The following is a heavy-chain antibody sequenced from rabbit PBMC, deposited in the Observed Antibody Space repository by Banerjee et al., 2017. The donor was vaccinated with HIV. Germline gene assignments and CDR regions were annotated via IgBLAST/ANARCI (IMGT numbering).Heavy chain of an antibody. Sequence: QLEESGGDLVKPGASLTLTCTASGFDFNSYCMNWVRQAPGKGLEWIGYIDPIFGTTYYASWVNGRFTISSHNAQSTLYLQLNSLTAAGTATYFCARDLSYDDYGDFDLWGQGTLVTVS. V-gene: IGHV1S7*01. J-gene: IGHJ4*01. D-gene: IGHD2-1*01. CDR2: IDPIFGTT. CDR3: ARDLSYDDYGDFDL. CDR1: GFDFNSYC.